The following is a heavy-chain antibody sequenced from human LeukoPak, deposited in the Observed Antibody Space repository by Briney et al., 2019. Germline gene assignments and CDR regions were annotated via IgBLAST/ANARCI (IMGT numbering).Heavy chain of an antibody. CDR2: ISSSSSYI. Sequence: GSLRLSCAASGFTFSSYSMNWVRQAPGKGLEWVSSISSSSSYIYYADSVKGRFTISRDNAKNSLYLQMNSLRAEDTAVYYCASVMEQWLIRPDYWGQGTLVTVSS. CDR1: GFTFSSYS. D-gene: IGHD6-19*01. CDR3: ASVMEQWLIRPDY. J-gene: IGHJ4*01. V-gene: IGHV3-21*01.